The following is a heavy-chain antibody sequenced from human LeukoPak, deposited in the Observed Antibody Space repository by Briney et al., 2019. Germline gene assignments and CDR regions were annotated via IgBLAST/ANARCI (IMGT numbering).Heavy chain of an antibody. CDR1: GFTFSSYG. J-gene: IGHJ4*02. Sequence: GGSLRLSCAASGFTFSSYGMHWVRQAPGKGLEWVAFIRYDGSNKYYADSVKGRFTISRDNSKNTPYLQMNSLRAEDTAVYYCAKADDYGDPLNYWGQGTLVTVSS. V-gene: IGHV3-30*02. CDR3: AKADDYGDPLNY. CDR2: IRYDGSNK. D-gene: IGHD4-17*01.